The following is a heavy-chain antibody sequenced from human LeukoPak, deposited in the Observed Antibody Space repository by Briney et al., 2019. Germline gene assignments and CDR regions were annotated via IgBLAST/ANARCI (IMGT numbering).Heavy chain of an antibody. D-gene: IGHD1-14*01. Sequence: PGGSLRLSCAASGFSFSNYAMSWVRQVPGKGLEWLALISASENSKYYADSVKGRFTISRYRSKNILSLEISSLRAEDTAVYYCARDKPKSKITHFYYSYMDVWGEGTTVIVSS. CDR3: ARDKPKSKITHFYYSYMDV. CDR2: ISASENSK. V-gene: IGHV3-23*01. J-gene: IGHJ6*03. CDR1: GFSFSNYA.